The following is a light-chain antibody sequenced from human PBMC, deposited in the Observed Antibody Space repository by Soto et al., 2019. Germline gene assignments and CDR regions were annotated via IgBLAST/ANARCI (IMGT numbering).Light chain of an antibody. CDR3: QQSYSTPPWT. CDR1: QSISNY. J-gene: IGKJ1*01. Sequence: DIQMTQSPSSLSASVGDRVTITCRASQSISNYLNWYQQKPGKAPKLLIYAAFSLQSGVPSRFSGSGSGTDVTLTISSLQPEDFATYYCQQSYSTPPWTFGQGTNVEIK. V-gene: IGKV1-39*01. CDR2: AAF.